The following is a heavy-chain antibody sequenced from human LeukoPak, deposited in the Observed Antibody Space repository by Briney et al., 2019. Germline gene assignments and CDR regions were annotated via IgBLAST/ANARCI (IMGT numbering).Heavy chain of an antibody. CDR2: IIPMFGTA. Sequence: GASVKVSCKASGGTFSSYAISWVRQAPGQGLEWMGGIIPMFGTANYAQKFQGRVTITTEESTSTAYMELSSLGSEDTAMYYCARVFARGGEISGSYYYYWGQGTLFTVSS. V-gene: IGHV1-69*05. CDR3: ARVFARGGEISGSYYYY. CDR1: GGTFSSYA. J-gene: IGHJ4*02. D-gene: IGHD1-26*01.